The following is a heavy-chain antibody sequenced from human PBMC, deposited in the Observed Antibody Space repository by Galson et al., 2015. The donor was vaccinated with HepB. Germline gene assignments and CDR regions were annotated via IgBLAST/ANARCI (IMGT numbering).Heavy chain of an antibody. V-gene: IGHV3-30-3*01. CDR1: GFTFSSYA. Sequence: SLRLSCAASGFTFSSYAMHWVRQAPGKGLEWVAVISYDGSNKYYADSVKGRFTISRDNSKNTLYLQMNSLRAEDTAVYYCARDQGSQSVLWFGDYYYGMDVWGQGTTVTVSS. D-gene: IGHD3-10*01. CDR2: ISYDGSNK. J-gene: IGHJ6*02. CDR3: ARDQGSQSVLWFGDYYYGMDV.